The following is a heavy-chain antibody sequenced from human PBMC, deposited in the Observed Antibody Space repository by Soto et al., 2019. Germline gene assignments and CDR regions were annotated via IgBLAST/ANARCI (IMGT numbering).Heavy chain of an antibody. CDR3: AIYDSSGSRGFQH. CDR1: GGSISSGAYY. Sequence: QVQLQESGPGLVKPSQTLSLTCTVSGGSISSGAYYWSWIRQHPGKGLEWIGYIYSGGTYYNPSLKSRVTISVDTSKNQFSLKLSSVTAADTAVYYCAIYDSSGSRGFQHWGQGTLVTVSS. CDR2: IYSGGT. D-gene: IGHD3-22*01. V-gene: IGHV4-31*03. J-gene: IGHJ1*01.